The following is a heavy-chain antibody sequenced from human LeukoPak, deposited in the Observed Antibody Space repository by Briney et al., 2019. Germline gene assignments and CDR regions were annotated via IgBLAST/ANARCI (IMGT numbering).Heavy chain of an antibody. D-gene: IGHD1-14*01. J-gene: IGHJ4*02. V-gene: IGHV1-24*01. Sequence: GASVKVSCKLSGYTLTKLSMHWVRQAPGEGLEWMGGFDPVDGQAIYAHTFEGRVTVTVDTSSHTAYMELSSLRSEDTAIYYCAPSGAYFFDYWGLGTLVTVSS. CDR3: APSGAYFFDY. CDR2: FDPVDGQA. CDR1: GYTLTKLS.